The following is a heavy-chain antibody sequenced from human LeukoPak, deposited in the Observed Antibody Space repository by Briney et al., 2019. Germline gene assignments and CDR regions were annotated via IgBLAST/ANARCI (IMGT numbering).Heavy chain of an antibody. J-gene: IGHJ6*03. D-gene: IGHD3-3*01. V-gene: IGHV4-59*11. CDR2: ISCSGST. CDR3: ARRSYDFWNMDV. CDR1: GGSISSHY. Sequence: SETLSLTCTVSGGSISSHYWSWIRQPPGKGLEWIGYISCSGSTNYIPSLKSRVTISIDTSKNQFSLKLTSVTAADTAVYYCARRSYDFWNMDVWGKGTTVTVSS.